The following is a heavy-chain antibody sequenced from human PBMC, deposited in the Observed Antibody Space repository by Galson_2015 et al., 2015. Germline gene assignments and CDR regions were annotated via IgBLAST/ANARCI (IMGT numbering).Heavy chain of an antibody. V-gene: IGHV4-59*01. Sequence: ETLSLTCTASGGSISSYYWSWIRQPPGKGLEWIGYIYYSGSTNYNPSLKSRVTISVDTSKNQFSLKLSSVTAADTAVYYCAREEVSSGWYGAFDIWGQGTMVTVSS. CDR3: AREEVSSGWYGAFDI. CDR2: IYYSGST. J-gene: IGHJ3*02. CDR1: GGSISSYY. D-gene: IGHD6-19*01.